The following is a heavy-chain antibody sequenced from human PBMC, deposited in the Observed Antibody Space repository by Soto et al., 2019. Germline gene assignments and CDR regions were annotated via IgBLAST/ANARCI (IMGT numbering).Heavy chain of an antibody. Sequence: QVQLVQSGAEVKKPGSSVKVSCKASGGTFNSYAISWVRQAPGQGLEWMGGIIPIFGTADYAQKFQGRVTITAVESTSTAYMELSSLRSADTAVYYCASHYDSGGYYYRGLDYWGQGTLVTVSS. J-gene: IGHJ4*02. CDR1: GGTFNSYA. D-gene: IGHD3-22*01. CDR3: ASHYDSGGYYYRGLDY. V-gene: IGHV1-69*12. CDR2: IIPIFGTA.